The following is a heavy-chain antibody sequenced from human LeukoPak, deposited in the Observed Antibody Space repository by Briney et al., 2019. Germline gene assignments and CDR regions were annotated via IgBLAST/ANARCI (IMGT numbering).Heavy chain of an antibody. J-gene: IGHJ6*02. Sequence: GGSLRLSCAASGFTFSNFPMIWVRQAPGKGLEWVSIISGSGGTTYYAESVKGRFTMSRDNPKNTQHLQMNSLRAEDTAVYYCAKDLTPYSSSPLDYFYGMDVWGQGTTVTVSS. CDR1: GFTFSNFP. D-gene: IGHD6-6*01. CDR2: ISGSGGTT. CDR3: AKDLTPYSSSPLDYFYGMDV. V-gene: IGHV3-23*01.